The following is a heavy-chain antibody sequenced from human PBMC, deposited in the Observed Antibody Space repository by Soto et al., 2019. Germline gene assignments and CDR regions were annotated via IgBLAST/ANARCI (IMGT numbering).Heavy chain of an antibody. V-gene: IGHV3-15*07. Sequence: GGSLRLSCAASGFTLSNAWMNWVRQAPGKGLEWVGRIKSKTDGGTTDYAAPVKGRFTISRDDSKNTLYLQMNSLKTEDTAVYYCTTSPSGWYSYYYGMDVWGQGTTVTVSS. CDR3: TTSPSGWYSYYYGMDV. J-gene: IGHJ6*02. CDR1: GFTLSNAW. CDR2: IKSKTDGGTT. D-gene: IGHD6-19*01.